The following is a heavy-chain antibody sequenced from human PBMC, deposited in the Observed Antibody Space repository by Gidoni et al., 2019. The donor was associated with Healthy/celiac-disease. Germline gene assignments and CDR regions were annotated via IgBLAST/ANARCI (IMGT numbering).Heavy chain of an antibody. V-gene: IGHV3-9*01. CDR2: ISWNSGSI. CDR3: ATTQAAAARRPSGVSSDAFDI. J-gene: IGHJ3*02. CDR1: GFTFDAYA. Sequence: EVQLVESGGGLVQPGRSLRLSCVASGFTFDAYAMPWVRQAPGKGLEVVSGISWNSGSIGYADSVKGRFTISRDNAKNSLYLQMNSLRAEDTALYYCATTQAAAARRPSGVSSDAFDIWGQGTMVTVSS. D-gene: IGHD6-6*01.